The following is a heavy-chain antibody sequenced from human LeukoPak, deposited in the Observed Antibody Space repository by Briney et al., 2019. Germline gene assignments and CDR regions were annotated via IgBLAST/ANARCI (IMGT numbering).Heavy chain of an antibody. D-gene: IGHD2-8*01. CDR2: IYYSGTA. CDR1: GGSISSGDFY. V-gene: IGHV4-31*03. J-gene: IGHJ4*02. CDR3: ARFSNAHGGKFDY. Sequence: SETLSLTCTVSGGSISSGDFYWSWLRGHPEKGLEWIGHIYYSGTAYYNPSLKSRVTMSVDTSKNQFSVKLDSVTAADTAVYYCARFSNAHGGKFDYWGQGTLVTVSS.